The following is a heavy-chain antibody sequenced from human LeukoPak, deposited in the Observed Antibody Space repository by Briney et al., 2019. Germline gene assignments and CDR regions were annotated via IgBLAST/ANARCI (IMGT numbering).Heavy chain of an antibody. D-gene: IGHD5-18*01. CDR1: GFTFSSYA. V-gene: IGHV3-30*04. CDR3: ARSPTAMVNYFDY. J-gene: IGHJ4*02. CDR2: ISYDGSNK. Sequence: PGGSLRLCCAASGFTFSSYAMHWVRQAAGKGLEWVAVISYDGSNKYYADSVKGRFTISRDNSKNTLYLQMNSLRAEDTAVYYCARSPTAMVNYFDYWGQGTLVTVSS.